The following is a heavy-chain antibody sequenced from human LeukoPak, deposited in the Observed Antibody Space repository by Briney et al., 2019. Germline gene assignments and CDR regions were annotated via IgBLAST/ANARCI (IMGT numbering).Heavy chain of an antibody. CDR1: GGSISSSSYY. J-gene: IGHJ5*02. Sequence: SETLSLTCTVSGGSISSSSYYWGWIRQPPGKGLEWIGSIYYSGSTYYNPSLKSRVTISVDTSKNQFSPKLSSVTAADTAVYYCARRAAAVFPFDPWGQGTLVTVSS. V-gene: IGHV4-39*01. D-gene: IGHD6-13*01. CDR3: ARRAAAVFPFDP. CDR2: IYYSGST.